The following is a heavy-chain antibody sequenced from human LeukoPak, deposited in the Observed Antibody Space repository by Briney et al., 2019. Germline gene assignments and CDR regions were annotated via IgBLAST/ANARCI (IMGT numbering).Heavy chain of an antibody. V-gene: IGHV4-59*01. CDR2: IYYCGST. J-gene: IGHJ4*02. CDR3: AREGKAVARYFDY. D-gene: IGHD6-19*01. CDR1: GGSISSYY. Sequence: PSETLSLTCTVSGGSISSYYWSWIRQPPGKGLEWIGYIYYCGSTNYNPSLKSRVTISVDTSKNQFSLKLSSVTAADTAVYYCAREGKAVARYFDYWGQGTLVTVSS.